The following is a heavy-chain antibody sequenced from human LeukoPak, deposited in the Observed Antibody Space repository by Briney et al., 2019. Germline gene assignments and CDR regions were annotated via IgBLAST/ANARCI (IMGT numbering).Heavy chain of an antibody. D-gene: IGHD2-15*01. CDR1: GGSFSGYY. Sequence: SETLSLTCAVYGGSFSGYYWSWIRQPPGKGLEWIGEINHSGSTNYNPSLKSRVTISVDTSKSQFSLKLSSVTAADTAVYYCARWVVAASATFVDYWGQGTLVTVSS. CDR2: INHSGST. J-gene: IGHJ4*02. V-gene: IGHV4-34*01. CDR3: ARWVVAASATFVDY.